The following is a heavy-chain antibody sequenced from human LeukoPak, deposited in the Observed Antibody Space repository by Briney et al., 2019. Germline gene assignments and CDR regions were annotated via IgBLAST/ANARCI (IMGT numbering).Heavy chain of an antibody. CDR3: AKGGYDYVEVAYFDY. CDR2: IIASSGST. CDR1: GFTFSNYA. Sequence: PGGSLRLSCAASGFTFSNYAMNWVRQAPGKGLEWVSTIIASSGSTFYADSVKGRFTISKDTSKNTLYLYMSSLRADDTAVYYCAKGGYDYVEVAYFDYWGQGTLVTVSS. J-gene: IGHJ4*02. V-gene: IGHV3-23*01. D-gene: IGHD5-12*01.